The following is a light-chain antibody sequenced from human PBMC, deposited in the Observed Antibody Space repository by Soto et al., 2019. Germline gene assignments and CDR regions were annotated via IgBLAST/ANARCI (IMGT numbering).Light chain of an antibody. J-gene: IGKJ2*01. CDR3: QQSYLTPRT. CDR1: QRISSS. Sequence: IQMTQSPSSLSASVGERVTITCRASQRISSSLNWYQHKVGSAPTLLIYAASSLQPGVPSRFSGSGSGTDFTLTISSLQPEDFATYYSQQSYLTPRTFGQGTKLEIK. V-gene: IGKV1-39*01. CDR2: AAS.